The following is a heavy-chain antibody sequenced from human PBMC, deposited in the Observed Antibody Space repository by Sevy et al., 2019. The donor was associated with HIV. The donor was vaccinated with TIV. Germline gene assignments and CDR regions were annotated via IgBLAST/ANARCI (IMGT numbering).Heavy chain of an antibody. D-gene: IGHD2-15*01. CDR2: ISSSGSTI. Sequence: GGSLRLSCAASGFTFSDYYMSWIRQAPGKGLEWVSYISSSGSTIYYADSVKGRFTISRDNAKNSLYLQMNRLRAEDTAVYYCATESGGGYCSGGSGYSPMGAFDIWGQGTMVTVSS. V-gene: IGHV3-11*01. CDR3: ATESGGGYCSGGSGYSPMGAFDI. CDR1: GFTFSDYY. J-gene: IGHJ3*02.